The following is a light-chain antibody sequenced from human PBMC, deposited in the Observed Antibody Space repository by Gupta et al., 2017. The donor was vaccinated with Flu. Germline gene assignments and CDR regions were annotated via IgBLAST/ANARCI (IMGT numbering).Light chain of an antibody. CDR2: GAS. J-gene: IGKJ4*01. V-gene: IGKV3-15*01. CDR1: QNVDSN. CDR3: QQYDKWPPLT. Sequence: ERATLSCRASQNVDSNLAWYQQKPGQSPRLLMYGASTRAAGTPDRISGSGSGTEFTPTISGLQSEDFAVYYCQQYDKWPPLTFGGGTKVEIK.